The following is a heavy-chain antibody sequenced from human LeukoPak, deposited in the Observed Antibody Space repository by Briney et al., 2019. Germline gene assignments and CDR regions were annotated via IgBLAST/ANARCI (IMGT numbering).Heavy chain of an antibody. CDR3: ARDLGRDYYDSSGYGDDAFDI. D-gene: IGHD3-22*01. Sequence: SETLSLTCTVSGGSISGYSWSWIRQPPGKGLEWIGYIYHSGSTCYNPSLKSRVTISVDRSKNQFSLKLSSVTAADTAVYYCARDLGRDYYDSSGYGDDAFDIWGQGTMVTVSS. CDR1: GGSISGYS. V-gene: IGHV4-30-2*01. J-gene: IGHJ3*02. CDR2: IYHSGST.